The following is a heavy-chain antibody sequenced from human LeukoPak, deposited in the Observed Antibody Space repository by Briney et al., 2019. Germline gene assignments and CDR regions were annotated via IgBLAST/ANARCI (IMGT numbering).Heavy chain of an antibody. Sequence: SSETLSLTCTVSGGSISSSSYYWGWIRQPPGKGLEWIGSIYYSGSTYYNPSLKSRVTISVDTSKNQFSLKLSSVTAADTAVYYCARGPRPTYCGGDCRYDAFDIWGQGTMVTVSS. D-gene: IGHD2-21*02. CDR2: IYYSGST. J-gene: IGHJ3*02. CDR3: ARGPRPTYCGGDCRYDAFDI. CDR1: GGSISSSSYY. V-gene: IGHV4-39*07.